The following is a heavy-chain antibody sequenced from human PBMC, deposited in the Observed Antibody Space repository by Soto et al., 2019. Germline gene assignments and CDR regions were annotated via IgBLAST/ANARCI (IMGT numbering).Heavy chain of an antibody. CDR2: ISYDGSNK. J-gene: IGHJ3*02. CDR1: GFTFSSYG. Sequence: QVQLVESGGGVVQPGGSLRLSCAASGFTFSSYGMHWVRQAPGKGLQWVAVISYDGSNKHYADSVRGRFSISRDNSKNTLYLQMNGLRAEDTAVYYCAKNKGSSGWYNDAFGIWGQGTMVTVSS. CDR3: AKNKGSSGWYNDAFGI. V-gene: IGHV3-30*18. D-gene: IGHD6-19*01.